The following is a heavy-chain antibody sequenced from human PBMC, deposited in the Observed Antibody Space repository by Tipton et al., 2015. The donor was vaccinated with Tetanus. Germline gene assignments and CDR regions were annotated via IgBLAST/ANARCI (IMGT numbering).Heavy chain of an antibody. CDR1: GGSISSGGYY. J-gene: IGHJ4*02. D-gene: IGHD5-12*01. CDR2: IDYSGIT. CDR3: ARRRATAPFDY. Sequence: TLSLTCTVSGGSISSGGYYWSWIRQHPGKGLEWIGYIDYSGITYYSPSLKSRLTISVDTSKNQFSLKLSSVTAADTAVFYCARRRATAPFDYWGQGSLVTVSS. V-gene: IGHV4-31*03.